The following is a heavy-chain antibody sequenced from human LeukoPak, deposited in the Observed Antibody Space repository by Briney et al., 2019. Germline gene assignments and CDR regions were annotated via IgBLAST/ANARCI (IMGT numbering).Heavy chain of an antibody. CDR2: IYYSGST. CDR1: GGSISSYY. D-gene: IGHD6-19*01. J-gene: IGHJ4*02. V-gene: IGHV4-59*01. CDR3: ARGAVALFDY. Sequence: KPSETLSRTCTVSGGSISSYYWSWIRQPPGKGLEWIGYIYYSGSTNYNPSLKSRVTISVDTSKNQFSLKLSSVTAADTAVYYCARGAVALFDYWGQGTLVTVSS.